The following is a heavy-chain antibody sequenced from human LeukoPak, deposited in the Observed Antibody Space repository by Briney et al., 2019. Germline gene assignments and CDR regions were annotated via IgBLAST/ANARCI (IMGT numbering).Heavy chain of an antibody. CDR1: GFTFSSYG. J-gene: IGHJ3*02. CDR2: IWYDGSNK. CDR3: ARDSGGSGAAGAFDI. Sequence: GGSLRLSGAASGFTFSSYGMHWVRQAPGKGLEWVAVIWYDGSNKYYADSVKGRFTISRDNSKNTLYLQMNSLRAEDTAVYYCARDSGGSGAAGAFDIWGQGTMVTVSS. V-gene: IGHV3-33*01. D-gene: IGHD3-10*01.